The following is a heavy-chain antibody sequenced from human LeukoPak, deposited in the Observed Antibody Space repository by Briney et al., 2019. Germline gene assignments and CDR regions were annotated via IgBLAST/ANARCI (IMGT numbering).Heavy chain of an antibody. CDR3: ARVGGAILWRTYYDFWSGYSNWFDP. J-gene: IGHJ5*02. CDR2: IYYSGST. D-gene: IGHD3-3*01. V-gene: IGHV4-30-4*07. CDR1: GGSISSGGYS. Sequence: PSQTLSLTCAVSGGSISSGGYSWSWIRQPPGKGLEWIGYIYYSGSTNYNPSLKSRVTISVDTSKHQFSLKLSSVTAADTAVYYCARVGGAILWRTYYDFWSGYSNWFDPWGQGTLVTVSS.